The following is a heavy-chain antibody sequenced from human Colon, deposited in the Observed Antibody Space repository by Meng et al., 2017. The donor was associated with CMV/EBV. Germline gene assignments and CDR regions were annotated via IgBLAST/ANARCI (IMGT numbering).Heavy chain of an antibody. CDR2: ISSSSMYI. CDR1: GFIFSSYY. J-gene: IGHJ4*02. CDR3: ARVKFFDY. Sequence: LTLSCSASGFIFSSYYMHWFRQAPGKGLEWVSSISSSSMYISYADSVKGRFTISRDNAKNSVYLQMNSLRAEDTAVYYCARVKFFDYWGQGTLVTVSS. V-gene: IGHV3-21*01.